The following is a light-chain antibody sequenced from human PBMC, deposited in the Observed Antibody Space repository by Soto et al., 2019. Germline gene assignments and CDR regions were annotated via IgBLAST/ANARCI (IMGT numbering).Light chain of an antibody. CDR1: QSVSSS. Sequence: EIVMTQSPATLSVSPGERATLSCRASQSVSSSLAWYQQQPRQPPRRLLYGASTRTTAIPARFSGSGSGTGSNLTISSLQSEDFAVYYCQQYNNWPRTFGQGTKVEIK. V-gene: IGKV3-15*01. CDR2: GAS. CDR3: QQYNNWPRT. J-gene: IGKJ1*01.